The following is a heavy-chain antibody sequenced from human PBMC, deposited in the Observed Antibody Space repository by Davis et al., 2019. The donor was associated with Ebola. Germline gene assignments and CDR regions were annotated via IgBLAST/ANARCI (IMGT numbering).Heavy chain of an antibody. Sequence: SETLSLTCTVSGGSISSGDYYWSWIRQPPGKGLEWIGYIYYSGSTNYNPSLKSRVTISVDTSKNQFSLKLSSVTAADTAVYYCARDRGYSGYDGYYYYGMDVWGQGTTVTVSS. CDR3: ARDRGYSGYDGYYYYGMDV. D-gene: IGHD5-12*01. CDR2: IYYSGST. J-gene: IGHJ6*02. CDR1: GGSISSGDYY. V-gene: IGHV4-61*08.